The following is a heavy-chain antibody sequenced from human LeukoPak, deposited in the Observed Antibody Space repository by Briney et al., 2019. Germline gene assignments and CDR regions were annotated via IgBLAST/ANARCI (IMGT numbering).Heavy chain of an antibody. CDR2: INHSGST. Sequence: SETLSLTCTVSGDSISGYYWSWIRQPPGKGLEWIGEINHSGSTNYNPSLKSRVTISVDTSKNQFSLKLSSVTAADTAVYYCARKRRNYYGMDVWGQGTTVTVSS. J-gene: IGHJ6*02. CDR3: ARKRRNYYGMDV. D-gene: IGHD1-1*01. CDR1: GDSISGYY. V-gene: IGHV4-34*01.